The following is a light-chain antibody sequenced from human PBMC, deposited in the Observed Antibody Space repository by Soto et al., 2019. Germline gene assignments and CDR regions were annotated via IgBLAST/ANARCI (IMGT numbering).Light chain of an antibody. Sequence: QSALTQPASVSGSPGQSITISCTGTSSDVGGYNYVSWYQQHPGKAPKLMIYDVSNRPSGVSNRFSGSNSGNTASLTISGLQAEDAADYYCSSYTSSSSYVFGTGTKLTVL. CDR2: DVS. V-gene: IGLV2-14*01. CDR1: SSDVGGYNY. J-gene: IGLJ1*01. CDR3: SSYTSSSSYV.